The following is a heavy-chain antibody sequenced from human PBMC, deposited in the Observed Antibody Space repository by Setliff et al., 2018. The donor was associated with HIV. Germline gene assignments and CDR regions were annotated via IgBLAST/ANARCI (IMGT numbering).Heavy chain of an antibody. V-gene: IGHV3-15*01. CDR1: GFTLSNAW. CDR3: ITVTQSVLLWFGEFH. CDR2: IKSKAGGGTV. J-gene: IGHJ4*02. Sequence: GGSLRLSCVVSGFTLSNAWMSWVRQAPGKGLEWVGRIKSKAGGGTVEYAAPVKGRFTISRDDSKNTLYLQMNSLKTEDTAVYYCITVTQSVLLWFGEFHWGQGTLFTVSS. D-gene: IGHD3-10*01.